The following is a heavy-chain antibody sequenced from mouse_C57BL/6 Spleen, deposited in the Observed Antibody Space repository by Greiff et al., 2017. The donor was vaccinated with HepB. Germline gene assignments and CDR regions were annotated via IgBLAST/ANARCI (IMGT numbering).Heavy chain of an antibody. V-gene: IGHV1-4*01. CDR3: ARKEGLRDAMDY. CDR2: INPSSGYT. D-gene: IGHD2-2*01. J-gene: IGHJ4*01. Sequence: QVQLKESGAELARPGASVKMSCKASGYTFTSYTMHWVKQRPGQGLEWIGYINPSSGYTKYNQKFKDKATLTADKSSGTAYMQLSSLTSEDSAVYYCARKEGLRDAMDYWGQGTSVTVSS. CDR1: GYTFTSYT.